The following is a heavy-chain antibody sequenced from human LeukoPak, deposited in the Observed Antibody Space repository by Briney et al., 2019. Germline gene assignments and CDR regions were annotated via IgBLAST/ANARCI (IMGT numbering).Heavy chain of an antibody. Sequence: GASVKVSCKASGYTFTSYYMHWVRQAPGQGLEWMGIINPSGGSTSYAQKFQGRVTMTRDTSTSTVYMELSSLRSEDTAVYYCARVDCSSTSCYDSYYYGMDVWGQGTTVTVSS. CDR2: INPSGGST. D-gene: IGHD2-2*01. CDR1: GYTFTSYY. V-gene: IGHV1-46*01. CDR3: ARVDCSSTSCYDSYYYGMDV. J-gene: IGHJ6*02.